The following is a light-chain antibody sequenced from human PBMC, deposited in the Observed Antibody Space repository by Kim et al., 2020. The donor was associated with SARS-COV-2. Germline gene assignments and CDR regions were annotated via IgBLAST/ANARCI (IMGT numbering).Light chain of an antibody. Sequence: QSVLTQPPSVSAAPGQTVTISCSRNNFNIGNNYVSWYHQVPGTAPKLLSYDNHKRPSGIPDRFSGSKSGTSATLGITGLQTGDEGDYYCVSWDASLSAVVFGGGTQLTVL. V-gene: IGLV1-51*01. CDR3: VSWDASLSAVV. J-gene: IGLJ2*01. CDR1: NFNIGNNY. CDR2: DNH.